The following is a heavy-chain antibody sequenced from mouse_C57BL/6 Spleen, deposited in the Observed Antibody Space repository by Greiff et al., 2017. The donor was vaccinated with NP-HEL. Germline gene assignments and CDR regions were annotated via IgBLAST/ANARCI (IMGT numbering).Heavy chain of an antibody. CDR3: ARRGPGNWYFDV. CDR2: ISNLAYSI. D-gene: IGHD4-1*01. V-gene: IGHV5-15*04. J-gene: IGHJ1*03. Sequence: EVKVVESGGGLVQPGGSLKLSCAASGFTFSDYGMAWVRQAPRTGPEWVAFISNLAYSIYYADTVTGRFTISRENAKNTLYLEMSSLRSEDTAMYYCARRGPGNWYFDVWGTGTTVTVSS. CDR1: GFTFSDYG.